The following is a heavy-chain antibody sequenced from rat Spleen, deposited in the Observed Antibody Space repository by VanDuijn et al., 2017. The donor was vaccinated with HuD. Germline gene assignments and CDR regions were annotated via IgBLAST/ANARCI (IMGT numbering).Heavy chain of an antibody. Sequence: EVQLVESGGGLVQPGRSLKLSCAASGFNFNNYWMDWVRQAPGKGLEWVASITNTGGTTYYGDSVKGRFTISRDSAKSTLYLQMNSLRSEDTATYYSTRGKYYRSYVMDAWGQGASVTVSS. J-gene: IGHJ4*01. V-gene: IGHV5-31*01. D-gene: IGHD1-5*01. CDR2: ITNTGGTT. CDR1: GFNFNNYW. CDR3: TRGKYYRSYVMDA.